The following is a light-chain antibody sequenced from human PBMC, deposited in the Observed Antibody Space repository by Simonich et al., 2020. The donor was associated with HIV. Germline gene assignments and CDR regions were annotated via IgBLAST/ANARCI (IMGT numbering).Light chain of an antibody. CDR1: QSVSSN. J-gene: IGKJ1*01. CDR2: GAS. Sequence: EIVMTQSPATLSVSPGERATLSCRASQSVSSNLAWYQQKPGQAPRLLIYGASTRATGIPARFSGSGSGTVFTLTISSMQSEDFVVYYCQQYGSSWTFGQGTKVEIK. V-gene: IGKV3-15*01. CDR3: QQYGSSWT.